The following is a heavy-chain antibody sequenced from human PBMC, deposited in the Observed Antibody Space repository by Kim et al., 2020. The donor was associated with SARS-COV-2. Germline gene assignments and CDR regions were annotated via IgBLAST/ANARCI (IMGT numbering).Heavy chain of an antibody. Sequence: ASVKVSCKVSGYTLTELSMHWVRQPPGKGLEWMGGFDPEDGETIYAQKFQGRVTMTEDTSTDTAYMELGTLRSEDTAVYYCATRLRYFDWLPIDPWGQGTLVTVSS. V-gene: IGHV1-24*01. CDR2: FDPEDGET. CDR3: ATRLRYFDWLPIDP. J-gene: IGHJ5*02. D-gene: IGHD3-9*01. CDR1: GYTLTELS.